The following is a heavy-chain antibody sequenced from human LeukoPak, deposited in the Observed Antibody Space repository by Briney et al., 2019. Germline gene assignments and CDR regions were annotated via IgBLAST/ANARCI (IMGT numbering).Heavy chain of an antibody. CDR3: AKYYGSGTLSYGMDV. CDR1: GGSISSGDYY. Sequence: SETLSLTCTVSGGSISSGDYYWNWIRQSPGKGLEWIGSIYHSGNTHYNPSLKSRLTIAVGTSKNQFSLRLISVTAADTAVYYCAKYYGSGTLSYGMDVWGRGTTVNVSS. D-gene: IGHD3-10*01. CDR2: IYHSGNT. V-gene: IGHV4-30-4*01. J-gene: IGHJ6*04.